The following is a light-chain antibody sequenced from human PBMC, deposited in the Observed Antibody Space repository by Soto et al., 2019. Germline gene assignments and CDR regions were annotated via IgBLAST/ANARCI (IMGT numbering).Light chain of an antibody. J-gene: IGKJ4*01. V-gene: IGKV3-11*01. CDR2: DAS. CDR3: QQRSNWPRLT. CDR1: QNVSSY. Sequence: EIVLTQSPATLSLSPGERATLTCRASQNVSSYLAWYQQKPGQAPRLLIYDASNRAIGIPARFSGSGSGTDLTLTISSLQPEDFAVYFCQQRSNWPRLTFGGGTKVEI.